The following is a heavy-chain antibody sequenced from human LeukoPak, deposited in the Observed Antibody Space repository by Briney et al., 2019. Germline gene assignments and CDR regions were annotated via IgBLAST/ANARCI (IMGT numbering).Heavy chain of an antibody. J-gene: IGHJ4*02. CDR1: GFTVSSNH. D-gene: IGHD6-13*01. CDR3: AILPGYSSGWYEVNY. Sequence: PGGSLRLSCAASGFTVSSNHMSWVRQAPGKGLEWVSGISGSGGSTYYADSVKGRFTISRDNSRNTLYLQMNSPRAEDTAVYYCAILPGYSSGWYEVNYWGQGTLVTVSS. CDR2: ISGSGGST. V-gene: IGHV3-23*01.